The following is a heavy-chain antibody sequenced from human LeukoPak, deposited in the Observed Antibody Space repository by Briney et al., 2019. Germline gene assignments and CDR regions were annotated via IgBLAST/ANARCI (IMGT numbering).Heavy chain of an antibody. CDR3: ARPAVAGTRDAFDI. Sequence: ASVKVSCKASGYTFTSYGISWVRQAPGQGLEWMGWISAYNGNTNYAQKFQGRVTMTEDTSTDTAYMELSSLRFEDMAVYYCARPAVAGTRDAFDIWGQGTMVTVSS. CDR1: GYTFTSYG. D-gene: IGHD6-19*01. V-gene: IGHV1-18*03. J-gene: IGHJ3*02. CDR2: ISAYNGNT.